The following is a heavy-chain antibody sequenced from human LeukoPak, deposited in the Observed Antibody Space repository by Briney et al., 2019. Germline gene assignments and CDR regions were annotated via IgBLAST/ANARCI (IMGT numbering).Heavy chain of an antibody. V-gene: IGHV4-4*07. J-gene: IGHJ6*02. D-gene: IGHD3-9*01. CDR2: IYTSGST. CDR3: ARDIRGPDILTGYYLYYYGMDV. Sequence: SETLSLTCTVPGGSISSYYWSWIRQPAGKGLEWIGRIYTSGSTNYNPSLKSRVTMSVDTSKNQFSLKLSSVTAADTAVYYCARDIRGPDILTGYYLYYYGMDVWGQGTTVTVSS. CDR1: GGSISSYY.